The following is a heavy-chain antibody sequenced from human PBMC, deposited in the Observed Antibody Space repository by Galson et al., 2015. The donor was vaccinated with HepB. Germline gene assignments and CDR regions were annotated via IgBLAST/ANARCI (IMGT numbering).Heavy chain of an antibody. Sequence: SLRLSCAASGFTFSSYAMHWVRQAPGKGLEWVAVISYDGSNKYYADSVKGRFTISRDNSKNTLYLQMNSLRAEDTAVYYCARDRYSSGWYSYFDYWGQGTLVTVSS. V-gene: IGHV3-30-3*01. CDR3: ARDRYSSGWYSYFDY. CDR1: GFTFSSYA. CDR2: ISYDGSNK. D-gene: IGHD6-19*01. J-gene: IGHJ4*02.